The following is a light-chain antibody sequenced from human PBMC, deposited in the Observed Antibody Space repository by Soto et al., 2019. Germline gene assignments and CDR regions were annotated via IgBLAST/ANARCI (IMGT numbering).Light chain of an antibody. CDR1: QNIGTS. Sequence: DIQMTQSPSTLSASVGDRVTITCRASQNIGTSLAWYQQTPGKAPKLLISDASTLESGVPSRFGGSGSGTEFTLTIDSLQSEDFVLYYCQQYNSWPRTFGQGTKVDVK. V-gene: IGKV1-5*01. J-gene: IGKJ1*01. CDR2: DAS. CDR3: QQYNSWPRT.